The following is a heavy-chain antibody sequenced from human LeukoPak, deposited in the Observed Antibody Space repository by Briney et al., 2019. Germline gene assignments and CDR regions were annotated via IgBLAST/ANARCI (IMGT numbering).Heavy chain of an antibody. V-gene: IGHV4-34*01. CDR2: INHSGST. D-gene: IGHD2-2*01. CDR1: GGSFSGYY. J-gene: IGHJ6*02. CDR3: ARGLGYCSSTSCSYYGMDV. Sequence: SETLSLTCAVSGGSFSGYYWSWIRQPPGKGLEWIGEINHSGSTNYNPSLKSRVTISVDTSKNQFSLKLSSVTAADTAVYYCARGLGYCSSTSCSYYGMDVWGQGTTVTVSS.